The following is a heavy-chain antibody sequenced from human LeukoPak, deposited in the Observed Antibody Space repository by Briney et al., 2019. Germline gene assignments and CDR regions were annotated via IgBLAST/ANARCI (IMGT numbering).Heavy chain of an antibody. CDR1: GGSFSGYY. D-gene: IGHD1-1*01. J-gene: IGHJ4*02. Sequence: SVTLSLTCAVYGGSFSGYYWSWIRQPPGKGLEWIGEINHSGSTNYNPSLKSRVTISVDTSKNQFSLKLSSVTAADTAVYYCASRNDFPDYWGQGTLVTVSS. CDR2: INHSGST. CDR3: ASRNDFPDY. V-gene: IGHV4-34*01.